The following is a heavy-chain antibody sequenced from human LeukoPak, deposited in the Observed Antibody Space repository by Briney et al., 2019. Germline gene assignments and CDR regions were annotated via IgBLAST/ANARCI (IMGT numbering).Heavy chain of an antibody. V-gene: IGHV1-46*01. Sequence: ASVKVSCKASGYTFTGYYMHWVRQAPGQGLEWMGIINPSGGSTSYAQKFQGRVTMTRDTSTCTVYMELSSLRSEDTAVYYCARVIYSSGWYDWGQGTLVTVSS. CDR2: INPSGGST. CDR3: ARVIYSSGWYD. CDR1: GYTFTGYY. D-gene: IGHD6-19*01. J-gene: IGHJ4*02.